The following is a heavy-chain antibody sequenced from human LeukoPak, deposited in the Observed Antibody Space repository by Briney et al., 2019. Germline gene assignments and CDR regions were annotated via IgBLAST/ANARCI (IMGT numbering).Heavy chain of an antibody. D-gene: IGHD3-22*01. CDR2: INPSGGST. V-gene: IGHV1-46*01. J-gene: IGHJ4*02. CDR1: GYTFTSYY. Sequence: GASVKVSCKASGYTFTSYYMHWVRQAPGQGLEWMGIINPSGGSTSYAQKFQGRVTITRNTSISTAYMELSSLRSEDTAVYYCARGGRSYYYDSSGYPGGDYWGQGTLVTVSS. CDR3: ARGGRSYYYDSSGYPGGDY.